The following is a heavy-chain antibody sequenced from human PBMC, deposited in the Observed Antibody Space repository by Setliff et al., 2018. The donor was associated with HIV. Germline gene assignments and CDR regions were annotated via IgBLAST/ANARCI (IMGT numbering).Heavy chain of an antibody. D-gene: IGHD2-2*01. CDR1: GGSFSRYY. CDR3: ARTRGYCSKTSCYALRGPDY. Sequence: PSETLSLTCAVYGGSFSRYYWNWIRQSPGKGLEWIGEINHSGSTNYNPSLKSRVTISVDTSKNQSSLKLSSVTAADTAVYYCARTRGYCSKTSCYALRGPDYWGQGTLVTVSS. J-gene: IGHJ4*02. V-gene: IGHV4-34*01. CDR2: INHSGST.